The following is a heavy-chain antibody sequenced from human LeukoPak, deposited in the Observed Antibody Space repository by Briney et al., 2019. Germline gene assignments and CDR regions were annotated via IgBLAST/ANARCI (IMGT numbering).Heavy chain of an antibody. CDR3: AIPPGGVYSPFDY. CDR2: IIGSVAST. V-gene: IGHV3-23*01. J-gene: IGHJ4*02. D-gene: IGHD5/OR15-5a*01. Sequence: PGGSLRLSCAASGFTFSSYAMRWVGQAQGKGLEWGSSIIGSVASTYYADSVNGPFTISRDNSNNTLYLQMNSLGAEDTAVYYCAIPPGGVYSPFDYWGQGTLVTVSS. CDR1: GFTFSSYA.